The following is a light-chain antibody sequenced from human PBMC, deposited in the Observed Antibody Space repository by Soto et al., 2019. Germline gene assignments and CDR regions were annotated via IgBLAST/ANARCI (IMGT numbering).Light chain of an antibody. J-gene: IGKJ2*01. CDR1: QSISGW. CDR3: QEYNSHSRYT. CDR2: KAS. V-gene: IGKV1-5*03. Sequence: DIQMTQSPSTLSASVGDRVTITCRASQSISGWLAWYQHKPGKAPRLLIYKASNLQSGVPSRFSGSGSGTEFTLTINNLQPDDYATYYRQEYNSHSRYTFGQGTRL.